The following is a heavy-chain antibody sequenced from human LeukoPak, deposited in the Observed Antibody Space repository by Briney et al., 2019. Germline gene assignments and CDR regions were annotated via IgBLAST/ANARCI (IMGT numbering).Heavy chain of an antibody. CDR1: GGTFSSYA. CDR2: IIPILGIA. V-gene: IGHV1-69*04. CDR3: ARDGDSGYYGMDV. Sequence: SVKVSCKASGGTFSSYAISWVRQAPGQGLEWMGRIIPILGIANYAQKFQGRVTITADKSTSTAYMELSSLRSEDTAVYYCARDGDSGYYGMDVWGQGTTVTVSS. D-gene: IGHD6-13*01. J-gene: IGHJ6*02.